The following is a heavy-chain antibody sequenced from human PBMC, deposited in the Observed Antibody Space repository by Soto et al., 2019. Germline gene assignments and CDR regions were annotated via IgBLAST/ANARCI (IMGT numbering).Heavy chain of an antibody. D-gene: IGHD2-2*01. V-gene: IGHV4-59*08. CDR3: ARHGGGYCSSTSCYGGSLGLEP. CDR2: IYYSGST. CDR1: GGSISSYD. Sequence: SETLSLTCTVSGGSISSYDWSWIRQPPGKGLEWIGYIYYSGSTNYNPSLKSRVTISVDTSKNQFSLKLSSVTAADTAVYYCARHGGGYCSSTSCYGGSLGLEPWGQGTLVSVSS. J-gene: IGHJ5*02.